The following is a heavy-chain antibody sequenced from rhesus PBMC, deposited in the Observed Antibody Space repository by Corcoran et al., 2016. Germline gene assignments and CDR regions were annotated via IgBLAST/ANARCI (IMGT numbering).Heavy chain of an antibody. Sequence: QVQLQESGPGLVKPSETLSLTCAVSGASISTYWWSWIRQSPGQGLEWIGENNGNMAKTYYNPSLKSRVTISKDASKNQFSLKVNSVTAADTAVYYCERDMKYGNFYGLDSWGQGVVVTVSS. CDR1: GASISTYW. V-gene: IGHV4-80*01. CDR2: NNGNMAKT. J-gene: IGHJ6*01. CDR3: ERDMKYGNFYGLDS. D-gene: IGHD4-29*01.